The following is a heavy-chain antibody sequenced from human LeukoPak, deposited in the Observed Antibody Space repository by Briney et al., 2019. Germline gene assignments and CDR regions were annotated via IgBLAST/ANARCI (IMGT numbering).Heavy chain of an antibody. J-gene: IGHJ4*02. CDR3: AKDDGSSSYSFDH. V-gene: IGHV3-23*01. CDR1: GFTLSSHA. Sequence: PGGSLGLSCAASGFTLSSHAMTWLRQAPGKGLEWVSGIAYSGDSTYYSGSVKGRFTISRDNYRNTLYLQMKSPRAEDTAVYYCAKDDGSSSYSFDHWGQGTLATVSS. CDR2: IAYSGDST. D-gene: IGHD6-6*01.